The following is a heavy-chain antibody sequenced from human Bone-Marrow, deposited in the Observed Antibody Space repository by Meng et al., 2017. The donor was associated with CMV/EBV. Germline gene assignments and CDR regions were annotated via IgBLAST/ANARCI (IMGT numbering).Heavy chain of an antibody. CDR3: ASGVYGGSYYYYGMDV. CDR1: GFTFSDHY. CDR2: TRNKANSYTT. V-gene: IGHV3-72*01. D-gene: IGHD4/OR15-4a*01. J-gene: IGHJ6*02. Sequence: GGSLRLSCAALGFTFSDHYMDWVRQAPGKGLEWVGRTRNKANSYTTEYAASVKGRFTISRDDSKNSLYLQMNSLKTEDTAVYYCASGVYGGSYYYYGMDVWGQGTTVTVSS.